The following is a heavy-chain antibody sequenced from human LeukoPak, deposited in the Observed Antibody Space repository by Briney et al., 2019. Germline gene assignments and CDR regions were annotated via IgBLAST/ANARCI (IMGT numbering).Heavy chain of an antibody. J-gene: IGHJ4*02. CDR2: IDWDDDK. Sequence: TLSLTCTVSGYSISSGYYWGWIRQPPGKALEWLARIDWDDDKYYSTSLKTRLTISKDTSKNQVVLTMTNMDPVDTATYYCARIPPYCSSTSCFDYWGQGTLVTVSS. V-gene: IGHV2-70*11. CDR3: ARIPPYCSSTSCFDY. D-gene: IGHD2-2*01. CDR1: GYSISSGYYW.